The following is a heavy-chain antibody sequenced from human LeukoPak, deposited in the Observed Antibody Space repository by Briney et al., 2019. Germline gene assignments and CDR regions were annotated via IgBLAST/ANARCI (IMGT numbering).Heavy chain of an antibody. CDR1: GGSISSGSYY. CDR2: IYTSGST. Sequence: PSQTLSLTCTVSGGSISSGSYYWSWIRQPAGKGLEWIGRIYTSGSTNYNPSLKSRVTISVDTSKNQFSLKLSSVTAADTAVYYCARDDYYDSSGPLGYWGQGTLVTVSS. D-gene: IGHD3-22*01. J-gene: IGHJ4*02. V-gene: IGHV4-61*02. CDR3: ARDDYYDSSGPLGY.